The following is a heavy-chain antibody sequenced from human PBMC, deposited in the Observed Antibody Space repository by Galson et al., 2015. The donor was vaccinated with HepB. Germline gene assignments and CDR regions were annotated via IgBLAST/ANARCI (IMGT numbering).Heavy chain of an antibody. CDR2: ISGSGSST. CDR3: ASLLRSPLYYFDN. D-gene: IGHD2/OR15-2a*01. V-gene: IGHV3-23*01. J-gene: IGHJ4*02. Sequence: SLRLSCAASGFTFSSYAMTWVRQAPGKGLEWVSTISGSGSSTYYADSVKGRSTISRDNSKNTLHLQMNGLRGEDSAVYYCASLLRSPLYYFDNWGQGTLVTVSS. CDR1: GFTFSSYA.